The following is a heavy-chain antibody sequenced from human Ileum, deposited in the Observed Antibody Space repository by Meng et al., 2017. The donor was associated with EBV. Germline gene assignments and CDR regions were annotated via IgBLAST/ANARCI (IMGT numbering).Heavy chain of an antibody. D-gene: IGHD3-3*01. J-gene: IGHJ4*02. Sequence: HVQLVQSGLWLKKPGASVKVSCKASGYTFINYALNWVRQAPGQGLEWMGWINTNTGNPTYAQGFTRRFVFSLDTSFRTAYLQISSLKAEDTAVYYCARVAPSGYRYFDYWGQGTLVTVSS. CDR1: GYTFINYA. CDR2: INTNTGNP. CDR3: ARVAPSGYRYFDY. V-gene: IGHV7-4-1*02.